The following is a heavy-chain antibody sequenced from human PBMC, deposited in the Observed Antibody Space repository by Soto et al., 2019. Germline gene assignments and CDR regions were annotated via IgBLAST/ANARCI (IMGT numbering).Heavy chain of an antibody. J-gene: IGHJ4*02. CDR1: GGSFSGYY. Sequence: SETLSLTCAVYGGSFSGYYWSWIRQPPGKGLEWIGEINHSGSTNYNPSLKSRVTISVDTSKNQFSLKLSSVTAADTAVYYCARGLQRRSRAATISGLIIWGQGTLVTVSS. D-gene: IGHD5-12*01. CDR3: ARGLQRRSRAATISGLII. V-gene: IGHV4-34*01. CDR2: INHSGST.